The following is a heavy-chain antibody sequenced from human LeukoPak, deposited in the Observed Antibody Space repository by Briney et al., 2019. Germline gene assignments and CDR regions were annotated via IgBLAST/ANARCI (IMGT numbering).Heavy chain of an antibody. CDR3: TRDQFFDYDNDDAFDV. Sequence: GGSLRLSCAASGFSLKTYNMNWVRQAPGKGLEWVSSMTSSRYIYYADSVKGRFTISRDDANNLVFLQMHSLRAEDAAIYYCTRDQFFDYDNDDAFDVWGQGTKVIVSS. CDR2: MTSSRYI. CDR1: GFSLKTYN. V-gene: IGHV3-21*04. J-gene: IGHJ3*01. D-gene: IGHD3-22*01.